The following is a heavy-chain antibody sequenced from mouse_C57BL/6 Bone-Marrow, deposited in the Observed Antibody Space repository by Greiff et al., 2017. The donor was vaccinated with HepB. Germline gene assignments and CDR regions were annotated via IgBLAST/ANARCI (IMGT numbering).Heavy chain of an antibody. CDR1: EYEFPSHD. CDR2: INSDGGST. V-gene: IGHV5-2*01. J-gene: IGHJ4*01. Sequence: EVQLVESGGGLVQPGESLKLSCESNEYEFPSHDMSWVRKTPEKRLELVAAINSDGGSTYYPDTMERRFIISRDNTKKTLYLQMSSLRSEDTALYYGPVPSYYSNHYYAMDYWGQGTSVTVSS. D-gene: IGHD2-5*01. CDR3: PVPSYYSNHYYAMDY.